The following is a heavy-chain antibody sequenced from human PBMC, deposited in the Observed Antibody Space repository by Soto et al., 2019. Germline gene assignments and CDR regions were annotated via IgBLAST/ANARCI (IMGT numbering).Heavy chain of an antibody. CDR1: GGTFSNYA. J-gene: IGHJ6*02. V-gene: IGHV1-69*13. D-gene: IGHD3-10*01. CDR2: IIPIFVTA. Sequence: SVKVSCKAPGGTFSNYAISWVRLAPGQGLEWMGGIIPIFVTANYAQKFQGRVTITADESTTTNYLELSSLRSEGTAVYYCARGWFGELLPYYYYCMDVWGQGTTVTVSS. CDR3: ARGWFGELLPYYYYCMDV.